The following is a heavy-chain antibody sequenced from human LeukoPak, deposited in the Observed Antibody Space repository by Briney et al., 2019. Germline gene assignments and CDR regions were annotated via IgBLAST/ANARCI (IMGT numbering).Heavy chain of an antibody. D-gene: IGHD3-3*01. J-gene: IGHJ4*02. CDR1: GGSFSGYY. CDR3: ARGPVEWLNYLDH. V-gene: IGHV4-34*01. CDR2: INHSGST. Sequence: SETLSLTCAVYGGSFSGYYWSWIRQPPGKGLEWIGEINHSGSTNYNPSLKRRVTISVDTSKNQFSLKLSSVTAADTAVYYCARGPVEWLNYLDHWGQGTLVTVSS.